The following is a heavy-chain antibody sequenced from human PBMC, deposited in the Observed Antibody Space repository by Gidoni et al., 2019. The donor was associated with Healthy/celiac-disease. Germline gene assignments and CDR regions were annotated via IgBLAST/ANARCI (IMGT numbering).Heavy chain of an antibody. CDR1: GFTFSSYG. V-gene: IGHV3-33*01. D-gene: IGHD1-26*01. CDR2: IWYDGSNK. J-gene: IGHJ4*02. Sequence: QVQLVESGGGVVQPGRSLRLSCAASGFTFSSYGMHWVRQAPGKGLEWVAVIWYDGSNKYYADPVKGRFTISRDNTKNTLYLQMNSLRAEDTAVYYCARDEGYSGSYSFDYWGQGTLVTVSS. CDR3: ARDEGYSGSYSFDY.